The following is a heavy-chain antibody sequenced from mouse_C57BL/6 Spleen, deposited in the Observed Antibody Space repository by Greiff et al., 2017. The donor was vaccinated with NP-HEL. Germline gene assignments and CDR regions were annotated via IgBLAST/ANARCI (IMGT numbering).Heavy chain of an antibody. Sequence: VQRVESGPGLVQPSQSLSITCTVSGFSLTSYGVHWVRQSPGKGLEWLGVIWSGGSTDYNAAFISRLSISKDNSKSQVFFKMNSLQADDTAIYYCARGDYNAMDYWGQGTSVTVSS. CDR1: GFSLTSYG. CDR3: ARGDYNAMDY. CDR2: IWSGGST. J-gene: IGHJ4*01. D-gene: IGHD2-12*01. V-gene: IGHV2-2*01.